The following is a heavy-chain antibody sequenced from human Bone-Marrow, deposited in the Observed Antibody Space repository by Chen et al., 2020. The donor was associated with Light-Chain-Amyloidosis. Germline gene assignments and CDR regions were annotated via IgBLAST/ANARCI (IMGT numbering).Heavy chain of an antibody. J-gene: IGHJ4*02. D-gene: IGHD2-2*01. CDR3: ARSLLGYCSSTSCRSFDY. CDR2: IYYSGST. V-gene: IGHV4-39*01. CDR1: GGSISSSSYY. Sequence: QLQLQESGPGLVKPSETLSLTCTVSGGSISSSSYYWGWIRQPPGKGLEWIGSIYYSGSTYYNPSLKSRVTIAVATSENQFSLKLSSVTAADTAVYYCARSLLGYCSSTSCRSFDYWGQGTLVTVSS.